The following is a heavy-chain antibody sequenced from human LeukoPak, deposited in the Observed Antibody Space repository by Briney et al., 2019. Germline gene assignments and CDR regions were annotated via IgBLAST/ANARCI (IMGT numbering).Heavy chain of an antibody. CDR3: ARDQGWEQWLVQGKFDY. CDR2: ISTSGTTI. CDR1: GFSFSDCY. J-gene: IGHJ4*02. V-gene: IGHV3-11*04. Sequence: GGSLRLSCAASGFSFSDCYMTWIRQAPGKGLECVSYISTSGTTIYYAGSVKGRFTISRDNAKNSLYLQMNSLRAEDTAVYYCARDQGWEQWLVQGKFDYWGQGTLVTVSS. D-gene: IGHD6-19*01.